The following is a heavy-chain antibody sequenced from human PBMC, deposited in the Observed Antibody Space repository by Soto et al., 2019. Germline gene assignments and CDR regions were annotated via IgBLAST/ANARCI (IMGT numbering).Heavy chain of an antibody. D-gene: IGHD3-3*01. V-gene: IGHV3-30*14. CDR2: ISTDGTEK. CDR1: GFTFSSYV. CDR3: ARGNTIQPNPFYAMDV. Sequence: GGSLRLSCVASGFTFSSYVIHWVRQAPGKGLEWVALISTDGTEKHYPGSVRGRFTISRDNSKNTLYLQMNSLRSEDTAVYYCARGNTIQPNPFYAMDVWGQGTTVTVSS. J-gene: IGHJ6*02.